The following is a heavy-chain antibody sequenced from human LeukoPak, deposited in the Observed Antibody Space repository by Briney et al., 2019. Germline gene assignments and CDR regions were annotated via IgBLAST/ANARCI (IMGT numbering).Heavy chain of an antibody. J-gene: IGHJ4*02. CDR1: GFTFSNYA. CDR3: AGYYDSSGYSPIWY. D-gene: IGHD3-22*01. Sequence: PGGSLRLSCAASGFTFSNYAMSWVRQAPGKGLEWVSTISAIGYSTYYADSVKGRFTISRDNSKTTLYLQMNSLRAEDTAVYYCAGYYDSSGYSPIWYWGQGTLVTVSS. V-gene: IGHV3-23*01. CDR2: ISAIGYST.